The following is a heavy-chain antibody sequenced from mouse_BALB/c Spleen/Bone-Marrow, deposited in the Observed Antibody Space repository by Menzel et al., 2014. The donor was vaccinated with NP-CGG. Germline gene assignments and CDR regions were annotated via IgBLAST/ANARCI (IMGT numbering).Heavy chain of an antibody. J-gene: IGHJ3*01. V-gene: IGHV1S126*01. CDR3: ASYGSSPAWFAY. CDR2: IDPSDSET. D-gene: IGHD1-1*01. CDR1: GYSFXSYW. Sequence: QVQLQQSGPQLVRPGASVKISCKASGYSFXSYWMHWVKQRPGQGLEWIGMIDPSDSETRLNQMFKDKVTLTVDKSSSTAYMQLTSPTSEDSAFYYCASYGSSPAWFAYWGQGTLVTVSA.